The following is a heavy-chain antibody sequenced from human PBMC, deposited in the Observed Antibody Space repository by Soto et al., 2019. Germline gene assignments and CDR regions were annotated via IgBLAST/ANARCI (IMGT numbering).Heavy chain of an antibody. CDR2: IYPGDSDT. CDR1: GYSFTSYW. Sequence: GESLKISCKGSGYSFTSYWIGWVRQMPGKGLEWMGIIYPGDSDTRYSPSFQGQVTISADKSISTAYLQWSSLKASDTAMYYCARGGPDILTGPLLDYWGQGTLVTVS. CDR3: ARGGPDILTGPLLDY. J-gene: IGHJ4*02. V-gene: IGHV5-51*01. D-gene: IGHD3-9*01.